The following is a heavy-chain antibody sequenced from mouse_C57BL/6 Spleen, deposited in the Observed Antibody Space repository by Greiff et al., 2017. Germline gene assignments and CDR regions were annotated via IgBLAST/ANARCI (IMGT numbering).Heavy chain of an antibody. Sequence: EVKLMESGGGLVQPKGSLTLSCAVSGFSFNTYAMNWVRQAPGKGLEWVARIRSKSNNYATYYADSVKDRFTISRDDSESMLYLQMNNLKTEDTAMYYCVRRGTYYAMDYWGQGTSVTVSS. J-gene: IGHJ4*01. V-gene: IGHV10-1*01. CDR3: VRRGTYYAMDY. CDR1: GFSFNTYA. D-gene: IGHD3-3*01. CDR2: IRSKSNNYAT.